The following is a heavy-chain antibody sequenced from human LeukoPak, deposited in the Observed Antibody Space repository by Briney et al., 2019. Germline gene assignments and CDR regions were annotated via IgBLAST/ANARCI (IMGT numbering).Heavy chain of an antibody. Sequence: GGSLRLSCAASGFTFSSYGMHWVRQAPGKGLEWVAVIWYDGSNKYYADSVKGRFTISRDNSKNTLYLQMNSLRAEDTAVYYCARERLWFGEGGAFDIWGQGTMVTVPS. J-gene: IGHJ3*02. CDR1: GFTFSSYG. CDR2: IWYDGSNK. CDR3: ARERLWFGEGGAFDI. V-gene: IGHV3-33*01. D-gene: IGHD3-10*01.